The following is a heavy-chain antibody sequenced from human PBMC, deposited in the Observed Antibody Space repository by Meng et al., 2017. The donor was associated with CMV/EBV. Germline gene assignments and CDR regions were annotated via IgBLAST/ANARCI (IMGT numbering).Heavy chain of an antibody. J-gene: IGHJ4*02. CDR2: IQVIGHT. D-gene: IGHD3-16*01. Sequence: QVPMQQSGQGMVKPSETLSLTCIVSGASIKNYNWNWVRQPAGQGLEWIGLIQVIGHTVYNPSLKSRVTVSLDASKSQFSLTLNSVTAADTATYYCAGSRPGGGACDYWGQGILVTVSS. V-gene: IGHV4-4*07. CDR1: GASIKNYN. CDR3: AGSRPGGGACDY.